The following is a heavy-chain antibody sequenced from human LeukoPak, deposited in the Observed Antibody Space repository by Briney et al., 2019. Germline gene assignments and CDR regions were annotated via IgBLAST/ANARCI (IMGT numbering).Heavy chain of an antibody. D-gene: IGHD2/OR15-2a*01. V-gene: IGHV4-59*02. Sequence: PSETLSLTCTVSGASVSTSHWNWVRQSPEKGLEWIGNVDYNGGTKYNPSLQSRVTMSLDTSKNQFSLKLKFVTAADTALYYCARGFYEPFAPGGRGPLFTVSS. CDR2: VDYNGGT. CDR3: ARGFYEPFAP. CDR1: GASVSTSH. J-gene: IGHJ5*02.